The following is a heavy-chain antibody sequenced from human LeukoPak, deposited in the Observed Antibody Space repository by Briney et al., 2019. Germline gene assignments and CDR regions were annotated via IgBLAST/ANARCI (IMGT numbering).Heavy chain of an antibody. J-gene: IGHJ4*02. Sequence: ASVKGSCKASGYTFTSYGISWVRQAPGQGLEWMGWISAYNGNTNYAQKLQGRVTMTTDTSTSTAYMKLRSLRSDDTAVYYCARSGGYYDILTGYYYFDYWGQGTLVTVSS. CDR2: ISAYNGNT. CDR3: ARSGGYYDILTGYYYFDY. D-gene: IGHD3-9*01. CDR1: GYTFTSYG. V-gene: IGHV1-18*01.